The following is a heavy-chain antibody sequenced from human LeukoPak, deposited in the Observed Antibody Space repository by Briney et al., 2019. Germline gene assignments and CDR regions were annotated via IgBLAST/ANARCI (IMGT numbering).Heavy chain of an antibody. D-gene: IGHD1-26*01. CDR3: AKSRGESRGASNY. Sequence: PGGSLRLSCAASGFTFSSYAMNWVRQAPGKGLEWVSFISGSGDTTYYADSVKGRFTIPRDSSKNTLYLQMNSLRAEDTAVYCCAKSRGESRGASNYWGQGTLVTVSS. CDR2: ISGSGDTT. J-gene: IGHJ4*02. V-gene: IGHV3-23*01. CDR1: GFTFSSYA.